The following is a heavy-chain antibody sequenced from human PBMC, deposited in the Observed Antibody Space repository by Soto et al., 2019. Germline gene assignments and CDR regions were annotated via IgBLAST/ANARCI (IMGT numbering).Heavy chain of an antibody. CDR2: ISPYSGNT. Sequence: QVQLVQSGDEVRKPGSSVKVSCKASGYIFVNYGIAWVRQAPGQGLEWMGWISPYSGNTHYASKVQGRLTMTTDTXPSTAYRDLVSLTSDDTAAYYCATVDNYVTPTPQDAWGQGTTVTVSS. CDR1: GYIFVNYG. CDR3: ATVDNYVTPTPQDA. D-gene: IGHD3-16*01. J-gene: IGHJ6*02. V-gene: IGHV1-18*01.